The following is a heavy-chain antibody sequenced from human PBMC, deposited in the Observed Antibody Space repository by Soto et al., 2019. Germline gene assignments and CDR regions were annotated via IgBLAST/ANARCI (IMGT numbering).Heavy chain of an antibody. CDR1: GFTFSSYG. Sequence: VGSLRLSCAASGFTFSSYGMHWVRQAPGKGLEWVAVIWYDGSNKYYADSVKGRFTISRDNSKNTLYLQMNSLRAEDTAVYYCARDLFAPDYGDYGPVGNWGQGTLVTVSS. CDR3: ARDLFAPDYGDYGPVGN. J-gene: IGHJ4*02. CDR2: IWYDGSNK. D-gene: IGHD4-17*01. V-gene: IGHV3-33*01.